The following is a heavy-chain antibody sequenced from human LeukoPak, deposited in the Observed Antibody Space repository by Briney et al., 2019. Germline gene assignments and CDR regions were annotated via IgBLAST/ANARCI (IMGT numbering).Heavy chain of an antibody. J-gene: IGHJ4*02. Sequence: SETLSLTCAVYGGSFSGYYWSWIRQPPGKGLEWIGYMYYRGNTNYDPSLKSRVTISIDTPNNQFSLKLSSVTAADTAVYYCATGVHGIAAAGDYYFDYWGQGTLVTVSS. D-gene: IGHD6-13*01. CDR3: ATGVHGIAAAGDYYFDY. CDR2: MYYRGNT. CDR1: GGSFSGYY. V-gene: IGHV4-59*01.